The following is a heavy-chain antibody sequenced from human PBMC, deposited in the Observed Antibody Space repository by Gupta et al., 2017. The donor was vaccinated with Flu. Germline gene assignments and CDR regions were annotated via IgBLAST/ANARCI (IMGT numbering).Heavy chain of an antibody. D-gene: IGHD1-26*01. J-gene: IGHJ5*02. Sequence: TGFYLHGVRQARGQGVEWVGRVNPNTDATNYEQKLQGRGTRTRDTSVTTVYWEHSSLTSEDTAIEYWAWPGLPGHTGSDPWGQGTQVTVAS. V-gene: IGHV1-2*06. CDR2: VNPNTDAT. CDR1: TGFY. CDR3: AWPGLPGHTGSDP.